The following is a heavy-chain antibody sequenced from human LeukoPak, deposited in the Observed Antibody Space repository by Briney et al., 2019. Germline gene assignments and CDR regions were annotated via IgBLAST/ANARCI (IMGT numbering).Heavy chain of an antibody. CDR2: IDPESGGT. CDR1: GYTFAAYY. CDR3: AREYYDSSGRKHAFEN. J-gene: IGHJ3*02. Sequence: ASVKVSCTTSGYTFAAYYLHWVRQAPGQGLDWMGSIDPESGGTNYAQKFQGRVTMTRDTSISTAYMELSRLRSDDTAVYYCAREYYDSSGRKHAFENWGQGTMVTVSS. D-gene: IGHD3-22*01. V-gene: IGHV1-2*02.